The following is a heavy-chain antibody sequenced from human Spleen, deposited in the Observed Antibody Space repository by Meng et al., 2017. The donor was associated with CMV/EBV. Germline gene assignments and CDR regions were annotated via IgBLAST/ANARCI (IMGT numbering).Heavy chain of an antibody. V-gene: IGHV4-61*01. CDR1: SVSSGSFF. J-gene: IGHJ4*02. CDR3: ARIRSGWGSTPGPIDY. D-gene: IGHD7-27*01. CDR2: MYYNGDT. Sequence: SVSSGSFFWSWIRQPPGKGLDWIGYMYYNGDTNYNPYLKSRVTISIDPSKNLFSLKVSSVTAADTAVYYCARIRSGWGSTPGPIDYWGQGTLVTVSS.